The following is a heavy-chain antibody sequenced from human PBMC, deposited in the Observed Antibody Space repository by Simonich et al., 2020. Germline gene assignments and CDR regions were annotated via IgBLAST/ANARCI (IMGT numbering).Heavy chain of an antibody. CDR2: NTPILGIA. CDR3: ARTNTMRELDTMVRGVDYFDY. V-gene: IGHV1-69*09. Sequence: QVQLVQSGAEVKKPGSSVKVSCKASGGTFSSYAISWVRQAPGQGHEWIGGNTPILGIANYEEKFQGRVTITADKSKSTAYMELSSLRSEDTAVYYCARTNTMRELDTMVRGVDYFDYWGQGTLVTVSS. CDR1: GGTFSSYA. D-gene: IGHD3-10*01. J-gene: IGHJ4*02.